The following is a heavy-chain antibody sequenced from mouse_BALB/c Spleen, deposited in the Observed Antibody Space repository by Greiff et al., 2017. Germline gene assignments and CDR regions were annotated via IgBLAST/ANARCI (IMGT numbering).Heavy chain of an antibody. CDR3: AKSITAATGFAY. Sequence: VQLQQSGAELVRPGTSVKISCKASGYTFTNYWLGWVKQRPGHGLEWIGDIYPGGGYTNYNEKFKGKATLTADTSSSTAYVQLSSLTSEDSAVYFCAKSITAATGFAYWGRGTRVTVSA. CDR1: GYTFTNYW. CDR2: IYPGGGYT. V-gene: IGHV1-63*02. J-gene: IGHJ3*01. D-gene: IGHD1-2*01.